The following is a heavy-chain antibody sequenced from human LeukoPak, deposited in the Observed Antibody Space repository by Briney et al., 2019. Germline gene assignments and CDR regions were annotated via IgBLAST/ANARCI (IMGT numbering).Heavy chain of an antibody. CDR1: GGSISRGSYY. D-gene: IGHD6-6*01. CDR2: IYTSGST. Sequence: SQTLSLTCTVSGGSISRGSYYWNWVRQPAGKGLECIGRIYTSGSTNYNPSLKSRVTTSLDTSKNQFSLKLSSVTAADTAVYYCARESRSSFYYYYYMDVWGKGTTVTVSS. CDR3: ARESRSSFYYYYYMDV. V-gene: IGHV4-61*02. J-gene: IGHJ6*03.